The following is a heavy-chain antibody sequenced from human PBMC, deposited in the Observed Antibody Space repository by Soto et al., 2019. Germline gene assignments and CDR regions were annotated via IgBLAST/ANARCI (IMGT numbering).Heavy chain of an antibody. V-gene: IGHV1-69*13. D-gene: IGHD3-22*01. Sequence: SVKVSCKVSGGTFSSYAISWVRQAPGQGLEWMGGIIPIFGTANYAQKFQGRVTITADESTSTAYMELSSLSSEDTAVYYCARAPIYDSSGYTHYFDYWGQGTLVTVSS. CDR1: GGTFSSYA. CDR3: ARAPIYDSSGYTHYFDY. CDR2: IIPIFGTA. J-gene: IGHJ4*02.